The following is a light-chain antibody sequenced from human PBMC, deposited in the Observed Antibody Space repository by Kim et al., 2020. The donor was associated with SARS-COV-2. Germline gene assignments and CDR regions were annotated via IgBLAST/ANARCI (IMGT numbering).Light chain of an antibody. CDR2: AAS. Sequence: PGERATLSCRASQTVNSNYFAWYQQKPGQPPRLLIYAASSRATGIPDRFSGSGSGTVFTLTISRLEPEDFAVFYCQQYDTSPWTFGQGTKVDIK. J-gene: IGKJ1*01. CDR1: QTVNSNY. CDR3: QQYDTSPWT. V-gene: IGKV3-20*01.